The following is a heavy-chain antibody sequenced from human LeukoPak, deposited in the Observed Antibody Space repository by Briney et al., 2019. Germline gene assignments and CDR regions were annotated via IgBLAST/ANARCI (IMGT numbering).Heavy chain of an antibody. Sequence: GASVKVSCKASGYTFTSYGISWVRQAPGQGLEWMGWINPNSGGTNYAQKFQGRVTMTRDTSISTAYMELSRLRSDDTAVYYCARSVGATISPDYWGQGTLVTVSS. CDR1: GYTFTSYG. CDR2: INPNSGGT. V-gene: IGHV1-2*02. J-gene: IGHJ4*02. D-gene: IGHD1-26*01. CDR3: ARSVGATISPDY.